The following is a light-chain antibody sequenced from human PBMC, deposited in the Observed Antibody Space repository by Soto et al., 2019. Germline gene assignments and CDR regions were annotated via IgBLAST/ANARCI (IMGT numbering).Light chain of an antibody. Sequence: QSALTQPASVSGSPEQSITISCTGTSSDIGDYNYVSWYQQHPGKAPKLMIYEVSNRPSGVSNRFSGSKSGNTASLTISGLQAEDEADYYCSSYTSSSTYVFGTGTKLTVL. CDR2: EVS. CDR3: SSYTSSSTYV. V-gene: IGLV2-14*01. CDR1: SSDIGDYNY. J-gene: IGLJ1*01.